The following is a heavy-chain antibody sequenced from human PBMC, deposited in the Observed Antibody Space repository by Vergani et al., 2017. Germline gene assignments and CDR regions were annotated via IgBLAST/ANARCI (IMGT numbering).Heavy chain of an antibody. CDR2: IKSDGSIT. Sequence: DVHLAESGGGFFQPGGSLRLSCSASGFSFNSYWMHWVRQVPGKGLLWVSRIKSDGSITAYADSVKGRFTISRDNAQNTLYLQMNSLKTEDTAVYYCTRLGAVAGMGGDYWGQGTLVTVSS. V-gene: IGHV3-74*03. CDR3: TRLGAVAGMGGDY. J-gene: IGHJ4*02. CDR1: GFSFNSYW. D-gene: IGHD6-19*01.